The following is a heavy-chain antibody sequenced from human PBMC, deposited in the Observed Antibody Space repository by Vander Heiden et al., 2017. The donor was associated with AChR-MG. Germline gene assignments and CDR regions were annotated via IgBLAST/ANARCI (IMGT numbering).Heavy chain of an antibody. CDR2: IYHSGST. CDR3: ARAGIVVLVAATPEAFDI. Sequence: QVQLQESRPGLVKPLQTLSRTCTVSAGSISRGGYYWSWMRRHPGKGLEWIGYIYHSGSTYYNPSLKRRVTISVDTSKNQFSRKLSSVTAAPTAVYYCARAGIVVLVAATPEAFDIWGQGTMVTVSS. V-gene: IGHV4-31*03. D-gene: IGHD2-15*01. J-gene: IGHJ3*02. CDR1: AGSISRGGYY.